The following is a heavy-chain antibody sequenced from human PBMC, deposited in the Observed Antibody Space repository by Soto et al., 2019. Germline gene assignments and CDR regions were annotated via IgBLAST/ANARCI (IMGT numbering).Heavy chain of an antibody. D-gene: IGHD2-8*02. CDR3: ARGYCTDTICDPWFDT. Sequence: GESLKISCQGSGYAFSSYWIAWVRQMPGKGLEWMGIIYPGDSDTRYSPSFQGQVTISVDKSITTAYLQWSSLKASDTAMYYCARGYCTDTICDPWFDTWGQGTLVTVSS. CDR2: IYPGDSDT. V-gene: IGHV5-51*01. CDR1: GYAFSSYW. J-gene: IGHJ5*02.